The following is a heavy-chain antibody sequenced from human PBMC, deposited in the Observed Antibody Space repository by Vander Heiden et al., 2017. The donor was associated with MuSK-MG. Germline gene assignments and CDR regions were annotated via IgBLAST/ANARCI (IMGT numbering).Heavy chain of an antibody. CDR3: ARRASYRYNNIYNYYYMDV. CDR1: GYTFASHH. Sequence: QVQLVQSVAEVKKPGASVKVSCKASGYTFASHHMHWVRQAPGQGLEWMGVINPSAGSKSYAQKFQGRVTMTGDTSTSTVYMELSGLTSDDTAVYYCARRASYRYNNIYNYYYMDVWGTGTTVTVSS. D-gene: IGHD4-4*01. J-gene: IGHJ6*03. V-gene: IGHV1-46*01. CDR2: INPSAGSK.